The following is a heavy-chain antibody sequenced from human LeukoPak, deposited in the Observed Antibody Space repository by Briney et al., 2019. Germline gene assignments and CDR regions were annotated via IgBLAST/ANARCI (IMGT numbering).Heavy chain of an antibody. D-gene: IGHD3-10*01. CDR3: ASYGSGNYYELDY. CDR2: INHSGST. J-gene: IGHJ4*02. Sequence: SETLSLTCAVYGGSFSGYYWSWIRQPPGKGLEWIGEINHSGSTNYNPSFESRVTISVDTSKNQFSLKLNSVTAADTAVYYCASYGSGNYYELDYWGQGTLVTVSS. CDR1: GGSFSGYY. V-gene: IGHV4-34*01.